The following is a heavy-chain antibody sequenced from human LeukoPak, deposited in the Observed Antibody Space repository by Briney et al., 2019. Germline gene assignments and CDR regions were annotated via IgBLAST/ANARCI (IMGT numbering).Heavy chain of an antibody. J-gene: IGHJ6*02. D-gene: IGHD3-16*02. CDR1: GFTFSSYS. CDR3: AKGGSSFMYGMDV. Sequence: GGSLRLSCAASGFTFSSYSMNWVRQAPGRGLEWVSSISPSGDSTYYADSVKGRFTISRDSSKNTLYLQMNSLRAEDTAVYYCAKGGSSFMYGMDVWGQGTTVTVSS. CDR2: ISPSGDST. V-gene: IGHV3-23*01.